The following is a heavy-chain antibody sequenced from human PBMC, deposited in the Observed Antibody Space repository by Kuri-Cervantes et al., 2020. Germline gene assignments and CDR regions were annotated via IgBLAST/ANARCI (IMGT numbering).Heavy chain of an antibody. CDR1: GYTFTSYG. J-gene: IGHJ4*02. CDR2: INPSGGST. V-gene: IGHV1-46*01. Sequence: ASVKVSCKASGYTFTSYGISWVRQAPGQGLEWMGIINPSGGSTSYAQKFQGRVTMTRDTSTSTVYMELCSLRSEDTAVYYCARVGEYYYDSSGYSFDYWGQGTLVTVSS. CDR3: ARVGEYYYDSSGYSFDY. D-gene: IGHD3-22*01.